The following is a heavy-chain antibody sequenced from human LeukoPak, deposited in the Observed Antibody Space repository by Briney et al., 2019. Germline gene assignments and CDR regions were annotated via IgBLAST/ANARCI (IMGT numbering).Heavy chain of an antibody. D-gene: IGHD3-22*01. CDR2: IRYDGSNK. CDR1: GFTFSSYE. CDR3: ATFFANYYDSSGSPGDY. Sequence: QPGGSLRLSCAGSGFTFSSYEMNWVRQAPGKGLEWVAFIRYDGSNKYYADSVKGRFTISRDNSKNTLYLQMNSLRAEDTAVYYCATFFANYYDSSGSPGDYWGQGTLVTVSS. J-gene: IGHJ4*02. V-gene: IGHV3-30*02.